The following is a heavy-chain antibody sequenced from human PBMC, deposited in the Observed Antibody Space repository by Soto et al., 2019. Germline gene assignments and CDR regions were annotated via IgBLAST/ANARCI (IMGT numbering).Heavy chain of an antibody. CDR1: GYTFTSYY. CDR3: ARDRTSGGLFDY. V-gene: IGHV1-46*01. J-gene: IGHJ4*02. Sequence: QVQLVQSGAEVKKPGASVKVSRKPSGYTFTSYYMHWVRQAPGQGLEWMGMIGPSGGSTTYAQNFQGRVTMTRDTSTSTVYMELSSMRPEDTAVYYCARDRTSGGLFDYWGQGTLVTVSS. D-gene: IGHD2-15*01. CDR2: IGPSGGST.